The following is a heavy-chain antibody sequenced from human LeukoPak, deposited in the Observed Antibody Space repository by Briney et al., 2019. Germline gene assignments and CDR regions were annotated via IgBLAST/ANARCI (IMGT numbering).Heavy chain of an antibody. CDR1: GYTFTGYY. V-gene: IGHV1-2*02. D-gene: IGHD3-10*01. CDR2: INPNIGGT. Sequence: EASVTVSYTASGYTFTGYYMHWVRQAPGPGLEWMGWINPNIGGTNYAQKLQGRVTMTRDTSMRTGYMEMSRLRSDDTAVYYCARDLYYYGSGSYYPGGYYYYYMDVWGKGTTVTVSS. CDR3: ARDLYYYGSGSYYPGGYYYYYMDV. J-gene: IGHJ6*03.